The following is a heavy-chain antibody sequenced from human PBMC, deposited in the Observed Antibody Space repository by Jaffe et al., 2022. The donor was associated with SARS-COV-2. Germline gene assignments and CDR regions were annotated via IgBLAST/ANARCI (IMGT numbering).Heavy chain of an antibody. V-gene: IGHV3-21*01. J-gene: IGHJ2*01. CDR2: ISSSSSYI. D-gene: IGHD4-17*01. CDR1: GFTFSSYS. CDR3: ARDLGYGDYWYFDL. Sequence: EVQLVESGGGLVKPGGSLRLSCAASGFTFSSYSMNWVRQAPGKGLEWVSSISSSSSYIYYADSVKGRFTISRDNAKNSLYLQMNSLRAEDTAVYYCARDLGYGDYWYFDLWGRGTLVTVSS.